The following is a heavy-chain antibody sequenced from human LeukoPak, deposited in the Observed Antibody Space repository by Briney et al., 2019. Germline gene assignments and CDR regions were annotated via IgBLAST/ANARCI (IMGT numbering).Heavy chain of an antibody. J-gene: IGHJ4*02. V-gene: IGHV1-45*02. D-gene: IGHD6-13*01. Sequence: SVTVSFKASGYTFTYRYLHWVRQAPGQALEWMGWITPFNGNTNYAQKFQDRVTITRDRSMSTAYMELSSLRSEDTAMYYCAGETAAGFDYWGQGTLVTVSS. CDR3: AGETAAGFDY. CDR2: ITPFNGNT. CDR1: GYTFTYRY.